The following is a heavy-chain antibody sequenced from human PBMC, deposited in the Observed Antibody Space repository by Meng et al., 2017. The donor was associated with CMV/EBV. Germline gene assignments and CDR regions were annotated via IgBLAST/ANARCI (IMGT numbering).Heavy chain of an antibody. D-gene: IGHD1-1*01. CDR3: ARGVRTTGTYYFDY. J-gene: IGHJ4*02. Sequence: ESLKISCTVSGGSVSGGSYYWSWIRQPPGKGLEWIGYIYYSGSTNYNPSLKSRVTISVDTSKNQFSLKLSSVTAADTAVYYCARGVRTTGTYYFDYWGQGTLVTVSS. V-gene: IGHV4-61*01. CDR2: IYYSGST. CDR1: GGSVSGGSYY.